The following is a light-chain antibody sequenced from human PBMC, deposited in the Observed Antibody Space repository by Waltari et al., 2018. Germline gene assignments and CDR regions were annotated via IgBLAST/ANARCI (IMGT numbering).Light chain of an antibody. CDR3: SLYTTTSGWV. CDR1: SSDVGSFNR. V-gene: IGLV2-18*01. J-gene: IGLJ3*02. Sequence: QSALTQPPSVSGSPGQSVTISCTGASSDVGSFNRVSWYQQPPGTAPKLMIYEVSNRPSGDPDRFSGSKSGNTASLTISGLQAADEADYYCSLYTTTSGWVFGGGTKLTVL. CDR2: EVS.